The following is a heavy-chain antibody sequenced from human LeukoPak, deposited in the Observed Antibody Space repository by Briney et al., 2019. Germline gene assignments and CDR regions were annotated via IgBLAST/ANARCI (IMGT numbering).Heavy chain of an antibody. V-gene: IGHV4-31*03. D-gene: IGHD5-12*01. J-gene: IGHJ5*01. Sequence: SETLSLTCTVSGGSISSGGYYWSWIRQHPGKGLEWIGYIYYSGYTYYNPFLKSRILMSVDTSENQFSLKLRSVTAADMAIYYCARDRDGYDWLDSWGPGTLVTVSS. CDR3: ARDRDGYDWLDS. CDR2: IYYSGYT. CDR1: GGSISSGGYY.